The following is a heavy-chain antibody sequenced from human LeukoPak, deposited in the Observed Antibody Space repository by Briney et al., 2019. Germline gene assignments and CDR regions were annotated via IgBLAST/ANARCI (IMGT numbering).Heavy chain of an antibody. CDR3: ARYYSSGYTYYFDS. CDR2: IYYSGNT. V-gene: IGHV4-30-4*08. D-gene: IGHD3-22*01. Sequence: PSQTLSLTCTVSGGSISSGDYYWSWIRQPPGKGLEWIGYIYYSGNTIYNPSLKSRVTISVDTSNNQFSLNLRSVTAADTAVYYCARYYSSGYTYYFDSWGQGTLVTVSS. CDR1: GGSISSGDYY. J-gene: IGHJ4*02.